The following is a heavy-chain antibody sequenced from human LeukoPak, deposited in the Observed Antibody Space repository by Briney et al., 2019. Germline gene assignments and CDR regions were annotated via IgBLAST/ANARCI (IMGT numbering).Heavy chain of an antibody. CDR1: GYTFTSYY. CDR2: INPSGGST. V-gene: IGHV1-46*01. Sequence: ASVKVSCKASGYTFTSYYMHWVRQAPGQGLEWMGIINPSGGSTSYAQKFQGRVTMTRDTSASTVYMELSSLRSEDTAVYYCARDYLEGNSGYVDWGQGTLVTVSS. D-gene: IGHD5-12*01. J-gene: IGHJ4*02. CDR3: ARDYLEGNSGYVD.